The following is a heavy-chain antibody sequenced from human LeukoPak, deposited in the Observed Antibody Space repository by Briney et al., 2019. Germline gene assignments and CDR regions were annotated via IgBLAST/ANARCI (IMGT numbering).Heavy chain of an antibody. V-gene: IGHV3-7*01. D-gene: IGHD3-10*01. J-gene: IGHJ4*02. CDR3: AKLAKYFFGSETFYFFEH. CDR2: INQDGTEK. CDR1: GFTFSSYA. Sequence: GGSLRLSCAASGFTFSSYAMSWVRQAPGKGLEWVANINQDGTEKYYVDSVKGRFTISRDNGKNSLYLQVNSLRVEDTAVYYCAKLAKYFFGSETFYFFEHWGQGTPVTASS.